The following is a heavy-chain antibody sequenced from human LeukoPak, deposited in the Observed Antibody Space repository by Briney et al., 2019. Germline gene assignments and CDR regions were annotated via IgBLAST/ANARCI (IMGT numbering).Heavy chain of an antibody. CDR1: GGTFSSNA. CDR3: ARARITMIVVAAFDI. CDR2: IIPIFGTA. J-gene: IGHJ3*02. V-gene: IGHV1-69*01. D-gene: IGHD3-22*01. Sequence: SVKVSCKASGGTFSSNAISWVRQAPGQGLEWMGGIIPIFGTANYAQKFQGRVTITADESTSTAYMELSSLRSEDTAVYYCARARITMIVVAAFDIWGQGTMVTVSS.